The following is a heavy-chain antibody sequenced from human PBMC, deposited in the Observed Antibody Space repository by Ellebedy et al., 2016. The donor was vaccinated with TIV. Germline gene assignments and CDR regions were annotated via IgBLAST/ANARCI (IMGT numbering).Heavy chain of an antibody. CDR1: GFTFNEYY. V-gene: IGHV3-69-1*01. CDR3: ATGGSSGYYYASYFDF. J-gene: IGHJ4*02. CDR2: ITGGGTI. Sequence: GESLKISCAASGFTFNEYYMVWVRQAPGKGLEWLSYITGGGTIYYADSVKGRFTISRDNAKNSVYLQMNSLRAEDTAVYYCATGGSSGYYYASYFDFWGQGTLVTVSS. D-gene: IGHD3-22*01.